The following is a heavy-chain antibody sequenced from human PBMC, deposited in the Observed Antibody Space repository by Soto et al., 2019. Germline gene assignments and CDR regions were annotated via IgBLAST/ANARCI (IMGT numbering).Heavy chain of an antibody. CDR3: ARYPTEENSRYDFWTGSNYYYYDYMDV. J-gene: IGHJ6*03. CDR1: GFTFSTYW. V-gene: IGHV3-7*01. Sequence: EVHLVESGGGLAQPGGSLRLSCGASGFTFSTYWMSWVRQAPGKGLEWVANMNQDGSEKYYVDSVKGRFTISRDNAKNSLYLTMNSLRAEDAAVYYSARYPTEENSRYDFWTGSNYYYYDYMDVWGTGATVTVSS. D-gene: IGHD3-3*01. CDR2: MNQDGSEK.